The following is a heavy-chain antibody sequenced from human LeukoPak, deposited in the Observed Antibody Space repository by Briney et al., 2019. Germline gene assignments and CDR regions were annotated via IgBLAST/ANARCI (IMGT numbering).Heavy chain of an antibody. CDR1: GGSISGYY. CDR2: ISYSGST. CDR3: ARAPSGWAGYFDH. V-gene: IGHV4-59*01. Sequence: SETLSLTCTVSGGSISGYYWSWIRQPPGKGLEWIGFISYSGSTNYNPSLKRRVTISADTSKNQFSLKLSSVTAADTAVYYCARAPSGWAGYFDHWGRGTLVTVSS. D-gene: IGHD6-19*01. J-gene: IGHJ2*01.